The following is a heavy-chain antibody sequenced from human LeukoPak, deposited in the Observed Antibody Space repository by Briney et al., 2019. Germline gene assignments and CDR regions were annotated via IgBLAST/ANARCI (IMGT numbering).Heavy chain of an antibody. V-gene: IGHV4-34*01. CDR3: ARRVGATTSRFDP. Sequence: SETLSLTCAVYGGSFSGYYWSWIRQPPGKGLEWIGEINHSGSTNYNPPLKSRVTISVDTSKNQFSLKLSSVTAADTAVYYCARRVGATTSRFDPWGQGTLVTVSS. J-gene: IGHJ5*02. D-gene: IGHD1-26*01. CDR2: INHSGST. CDR1: GGSFSGYY.